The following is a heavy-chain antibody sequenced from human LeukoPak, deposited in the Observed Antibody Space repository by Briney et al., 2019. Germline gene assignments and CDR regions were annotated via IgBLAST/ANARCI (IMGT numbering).Heavy chain of an antibody. J-gene: IGHJ4*02. Sequence: GGSLRLSCAASGFTFSSYSMNWVRQAPGKGLEWVSYISRSSSTIYYADSVKGRSTISRDNAKNSLYLQMNSLRDEDTAIYYCAKDGGYGSGSYYRDYWGQGTLVTVSS. CDR1: GFTFSSYS. CDR2: ISRSSSTI. V-gene: IGHV3-48*02. D-gene: IGHD3-10*01. CDR3: AKDGGYGSGSYYRDY.